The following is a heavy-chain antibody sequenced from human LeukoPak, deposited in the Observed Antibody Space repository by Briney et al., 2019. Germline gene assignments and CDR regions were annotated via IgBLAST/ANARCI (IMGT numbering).Heavy chain of an antibody. D-gene: IGHD3-10*01. J-gene: IGHJ4*02. CDR2: IYSGGST. CDR3: AARKVRGVWFYLDY. CDR1: GFTVSSNY. V-gene: IGHV3-53*01. Sequence: PGGSLRLSCAASGFTVSSNYMSWVRQAPGKGLEWVSVIYSGGSTYYADPVKGRFAISTDNSKNTLYLQMNSLRVEDTAVYFCAARKVRGVWFYLDYWGQGTLVTVSS.